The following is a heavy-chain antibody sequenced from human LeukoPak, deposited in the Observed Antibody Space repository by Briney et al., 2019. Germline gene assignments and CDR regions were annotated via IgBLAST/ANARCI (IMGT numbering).Heavy chain of an antibody. Sequence: PGGSLRLSCAASGFTFSSYNMNWVRQAPGKGREGVSSISSSSSYTYYAPSVKGRFTISRDNAKNSLYLQMNSLRAEDTAVYYCARDQNSYGYCYFDYWGQGTLVTASS. CDR3: ARDQNSYGYCYFDY. CDR2: ISSSSSYT. CDR1: GFTFSSYN. V-gene: IGHV3-21*01. J-gene: IGHJ4*02. D-gene: IGHD5-18*01.